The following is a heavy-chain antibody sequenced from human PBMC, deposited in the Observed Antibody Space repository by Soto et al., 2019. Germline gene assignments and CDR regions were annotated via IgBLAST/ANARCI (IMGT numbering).Heavy chain of an antibody. CDR1: GFTFTYAW. V-gene: IGHV3-15*07. Sequence: EVQLVESGGGLVKPGGSLTLSCAASGFTFTYAWMNWVRQAPGTGLEWVGRIKSKTAGGTTDYTAPVKGRFTISRDDSKNTLFLQKNNLKGGNTAVYYCGTGGGAWGQGTLVTVSS. J-gene: IGHJ5*02. CDR3: GTGGGA. CDR2: IKSKTAGGTT. D-gene: IGHD3-10*01.